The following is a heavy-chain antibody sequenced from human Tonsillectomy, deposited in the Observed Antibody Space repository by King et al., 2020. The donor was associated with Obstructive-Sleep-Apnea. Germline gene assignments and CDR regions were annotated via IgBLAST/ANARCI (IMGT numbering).Heavy chain of an antibody. Sequence: TLKESGPTLVKPTQTLTLTCTFSGFSLSTSGVGVGWIRQPPGKALEWLALIYWDDEKRYSPSLKSRLTITKDTYKNQVVLKMTNMDPVDTATYYCAHRRPLTYYFDYWGQGTLVTVSS. CDR3: AHRRPLTYYFDY. V-gene: IGHV2-5*02. CDR2: IYWDDEK. J-gene: IGHJ4*02. CDR1: GFSLSTSGVG.